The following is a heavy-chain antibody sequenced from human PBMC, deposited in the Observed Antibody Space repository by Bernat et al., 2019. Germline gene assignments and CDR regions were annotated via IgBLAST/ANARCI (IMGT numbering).Heavy chain of an antibody. CDR1: GFTFSFFA. Sequence: EVQLLESGGGLVQPGGSLRLSCSAAGFTFSFFAMGWVHQAPGKGLEWVSANSSTSDRTDYADSVKGRFTVSRDNSKNTLYLQMNSLRAEDTAIYYCAKDGLRVSAYWYFDLWGRGALVTVSS. CDR2: NSSTSDRT. J-gene: IGHJ2*01. V-gene: IGHV3-23*01. D-gene: IGHD4/OR15-4a*01. CDR3: AKDGLRVSAYWYFDL.